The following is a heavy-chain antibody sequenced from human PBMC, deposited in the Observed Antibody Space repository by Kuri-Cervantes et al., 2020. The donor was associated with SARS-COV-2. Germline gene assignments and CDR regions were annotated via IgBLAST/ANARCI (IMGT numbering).Heavy chain of an antibody. Sequence: GSLRLSCAVYGGSFSGYYWSWIRQPPGKGLEWIGEINHSGSTNYNPSLKSRVTISVDTSKNQFSLKLSSVTAADTAAYYCAREETDVVVVPAAMNWFDPWGQGTLVTVSS. J-gene: IGHJ5*02. CDR2: INHSGST. CDR3: AREETDVVVVPAAMNWFDP. D-gene: IGHD2-2*01. CDR1: GGSFSGYY. V-gene: IGHV4-34*01.